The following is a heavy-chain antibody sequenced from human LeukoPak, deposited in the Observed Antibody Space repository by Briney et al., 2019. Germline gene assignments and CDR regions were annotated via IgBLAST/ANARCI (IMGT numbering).Heavy chain of an antibody. V-gene: IGHV4-59*01. CDR1: GGSISSYY. CDR3: ARDYDGLDP. J-gene: IGHJ5*02. D-gene: IGHD3-22*01. Sequence: SETLSLTCTVSGGSISSYYWSWIRQPPGKGLEWIGYIYYSGSTNYNPSLKSRVTISVDTSKNQFSQKLSTVTAADTAVYYCARDYDGLDPWGQGTLVTVSS. CDR2: IYYSGST.